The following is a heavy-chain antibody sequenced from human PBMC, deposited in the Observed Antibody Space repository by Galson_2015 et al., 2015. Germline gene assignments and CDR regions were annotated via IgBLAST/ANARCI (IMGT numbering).Heavy chain of an antibody. D-gene: IGHD4-17*01. J-gene: IGHJ4*02. CDR3: ARAPLRDYGDYLDY. CDR2: IYSDGSS. Sequence: SLRLSCAASGFTVATHYMSWVRRAPGKGLEWVSVIYSDGSSFYGDPVTGRFAISRDSSKNALYLQMNSLRAEDTAVYYCARAPLRDYGDYLDYWGQGALVTVSS. V-gene: IGHV3-53*01. CDR1: GFTVATHY.